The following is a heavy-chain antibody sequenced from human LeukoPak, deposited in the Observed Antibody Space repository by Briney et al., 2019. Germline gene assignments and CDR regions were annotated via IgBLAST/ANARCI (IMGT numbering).Heavy chain of an antibody. D-gene: IGHD1-26*01. CDR3: ARVRGTYYPYYFDY. CDR2: ISSSSSYI. Sequence: GGSLRLSCAASGFTFSSYSMSGVRQAPGKGLEWVSSISSSSSYIYYADSVKGRFTISRDNAKNSLYLQMNSLRAEDTAVYYCARVRGTYYPYYFDYSGQGTLVTVSS. V-gene: IGHV3-21*01. CDR1: GFTFSSYS. J-gene: IGHJ4*02.